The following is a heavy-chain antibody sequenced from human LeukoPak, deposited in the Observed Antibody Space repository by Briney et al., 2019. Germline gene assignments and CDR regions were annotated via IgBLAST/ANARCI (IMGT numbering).Heavy chain of an antibody. CDR1: GFTFSSYA. CDR3: ARVNSRVGFLFDH. Sequence: QSGGSLRLSCAASGFTFSSYAMSWVRQAPGKGLEWVSAISGSGGSTYYADSVKGRFTISRDNSKNTLYLQMNSLRAEDTAVYYCARVNSRVGFLFDHWGLGTLVTVSS. CDR2: ISGSGGST. D-gene: IGHD1-26*01. J-gene: IGHJ4*02. V-gene: IGHV3-23*01.